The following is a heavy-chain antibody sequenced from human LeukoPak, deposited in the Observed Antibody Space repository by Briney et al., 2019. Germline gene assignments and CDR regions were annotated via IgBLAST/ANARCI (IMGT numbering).Heavy chain of an antibody. CDR3: ARVRSTRIGGSGTPYYFDY. J-gene: IGHJ4*02. CDR1: GGTFSSYA. Sequence: SVKVSCKASGGTFSSYAISWVRQAPGQGLEWMGGVIPMFGTANYAQRLQGRVTITADESTSTIYMELSSLRSEDTAVYYCARVRSTRIGGSGTPYYFDYWGQGTLVTVSS. V-gene: IGHV1-69*13. D-gene: IGHD2-2*01. CDR2: VIPMFGTA.